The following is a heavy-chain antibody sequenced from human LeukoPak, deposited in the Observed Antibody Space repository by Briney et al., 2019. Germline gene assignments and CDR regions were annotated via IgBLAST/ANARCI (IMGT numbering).Heavy chain of an antibody. V-gene: IGHV3-21*01. D-gene: IGHD3-22*01. CDR2: ISTSSSYI. CDR3: ARDGGDYYDSSGYPFHH. Sequence: GGSLRLSCAAPGFTFGSYNMNWVRQAPGKGLEWVSSISTSSSYIYYADSVKGRFTISRDNAKKSLYLQMNSLRAGDTAVYYCARDGGDYYDSSGYPFHHWGQGTLVTVSS. J-gene: IGHJ1*01. CDR1: GFTFGSYN.